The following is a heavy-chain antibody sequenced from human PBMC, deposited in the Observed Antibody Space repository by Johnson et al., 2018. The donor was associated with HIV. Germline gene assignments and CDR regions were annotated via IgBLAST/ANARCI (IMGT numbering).Heavy chain of an antibody. J-gene: IGHJ3*02. Sequence: QVQLVESGGGVVQPGRSLRLSCAASGFTFSSYAMHWVRQAPGKGLEWVAVISYDGSNKYYADSVKGRFTISRDNSKNTLYLQMNSLRAEDTAVYYGARDRRGSSWSRALDAFDIWGRGTMVTVSS. D-gene: IGHD6-13*01. CDR2: ISYDGSNK. V-gene: IGHV3-30-3*01. CDR1: GFTFSSYA. CDR3: ARDRRGSSWSRALDAFDI.